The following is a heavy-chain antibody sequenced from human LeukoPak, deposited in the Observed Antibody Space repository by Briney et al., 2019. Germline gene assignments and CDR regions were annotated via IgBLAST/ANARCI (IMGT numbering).Heavy chain of an antibody. CDR2: IYHSGST. D-gene: IGHD2-2*01. Sequence: SETLSLTCTVSGGSISSYSWSWIRQPPGKGLEWIGYIYHSGSTYYNPSLKSRVTISVDRSKNQFSLKLSSVTAADTAVYYCARADYCSSTSCYSENWFDPWGQGTLVTVSS. V-gene: IGHV4-30-2*01. J-gene: IGHJ5*02. CDR3: ARADYCSSTSCYSENWFDP. CDR1: GGSISSYS.